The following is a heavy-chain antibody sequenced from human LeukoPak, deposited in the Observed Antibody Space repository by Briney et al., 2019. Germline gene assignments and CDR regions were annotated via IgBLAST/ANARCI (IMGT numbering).Heavy chain of an antibody. J-gene: IGHJ6*03. CDR1: GGSISSSSYY. V-gene: IGHV4-39*07. CDR3: ARGEGYYYYMDV. Sequence: PSETLSLTCTVSGGSISSSSYYWGWFRQPPGKGLEWIGSIYYSGSTYYNPSLKSRVTISVDTSKNQFSLKLSSVTAADTAVYYCARGEGYYYYMDVWGKGTTVTISS. CDR2: IYYSGST.